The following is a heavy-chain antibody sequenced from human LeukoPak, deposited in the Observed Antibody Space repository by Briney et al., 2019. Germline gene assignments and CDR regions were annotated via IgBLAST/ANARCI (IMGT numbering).Heavy chain of an antibody. Sequence: RPSETLSLTCSVSGASISSGSNYWGWIRQPPGKTLGWIGSIYSSGSTYYNPSLKSRVTISVDTSKNQFSLKLSSVTAADTAVYYCARSPRLFIDYWGQGTLVTVSS. J-gene: IGHJ4*02. D-gene: IGHD3-22*01. CDR2: IYSSGST. CDR3: ARSPRLFIDY. V-gene: IGHV4-39*01. CDR1: GASISSGSNY.